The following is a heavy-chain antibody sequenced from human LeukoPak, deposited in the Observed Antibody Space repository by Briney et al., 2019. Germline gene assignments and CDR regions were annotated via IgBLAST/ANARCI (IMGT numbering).Heavy chain of an antibody. D-gene: IGHD2-15*01. CDR1: GGSISSGGYS. J-gene: IGHJ5*02. CDR2: IYHSGST. V-gene: IGHV4-30-2*01. Sequence: SQTLSLTCAVSGGSISSGGYSWSWIRQPPGKGLEWIGYIYHSGSTNYNPSLKSRVTISVDTSKNQFSLKLSSVTAADTAVYYCARGKPRQQSIVVVVAATYNWFDPWGQGTLVTVSS. CDR3: ARGKPRQQSIVVVVAATYNWFDP.